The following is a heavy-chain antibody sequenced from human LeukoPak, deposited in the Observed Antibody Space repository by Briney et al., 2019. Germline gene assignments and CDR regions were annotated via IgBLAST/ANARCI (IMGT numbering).Heavy chain of an antibody. J-gene: IGHJ3*02. CDR1: GGSISSNLNY. CDR2: VYYSGST. V-gene: IGHV4-39*07. Sequence: SGTLSLTCTVAGGSISSNLNYWGWMRQPPGKGLEWIGNVYYSGSTYYNTSLKSRVTLSIDTSKNQFSLKLTSVTAADTAVYYCARQKKWSKVSRRTHIDAFDIWGQGTMVTVSS. CDR3: ARQKKWSKVSRRTHIDAFDI. D-gene: IGHD2-15*01.